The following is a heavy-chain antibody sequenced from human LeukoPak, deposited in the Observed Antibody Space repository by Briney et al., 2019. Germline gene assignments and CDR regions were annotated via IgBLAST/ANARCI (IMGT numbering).Heavy chain of an antibody. Sequence: PSETLSLTCTVSGASISTYHWTWIRQPAGKGLEWIGRIYNSGSTNYNPSLKSRVTMSEDTSKNQFSLKLSSVTAADTAMYYCARVDSSSGWQYFDYWGQGTLVTVSS. CDR3: ARVDSSSGWQYFDY. V-gene: IGHV4-4*07. J-gene: IGHJ4*02. CDR1: GASISTYH. D-gene: IGHD6-19*01. CDR2: IYNSGST.